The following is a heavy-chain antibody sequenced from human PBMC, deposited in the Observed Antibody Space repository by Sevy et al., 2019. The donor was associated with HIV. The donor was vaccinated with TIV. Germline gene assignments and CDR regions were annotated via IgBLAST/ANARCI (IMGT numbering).Heavy chain of an antibody. CDR3: AGNRYSNYDGIGGVDY. J-gene: IGHJ4*02. CDR2: IYYSGST. CDR1: GGSISSSSYY. V-gene: IGHV4-39*01. Sequence: SETLSLTCTVSGGSISSSSYYWGWIRQPPGKGLEWIGSIYYSGSTYYNPSLRSRVTISVDTSKNQFSLKLSSVTAADTVVYYCAGNRYSNYDGIGGVDYWGQGTLVTVSS. D-gene: IGHD4-4*01.